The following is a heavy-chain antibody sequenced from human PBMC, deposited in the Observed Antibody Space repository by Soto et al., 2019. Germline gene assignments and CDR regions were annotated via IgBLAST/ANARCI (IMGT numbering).Heavy chain of an antibody. Sequence: EVQLVESGGGLVQPGGSLRLSCAASGFTVSPKYMSWVRPAPGKGLECVPAIYSGGSTFYSDSVRGRFTISRDNSKNTVNLQMSSLRAEDTAGYYCAREAWAADYWGQGTVVTVSA. CDR1: GFTVSPKY. CDR2: IYSGGST. CDR3: AREAWAADY. V-gene: IGHV3-66*01. D-gene: IGHD3-16*01. J-gene: IGHJ4*02.